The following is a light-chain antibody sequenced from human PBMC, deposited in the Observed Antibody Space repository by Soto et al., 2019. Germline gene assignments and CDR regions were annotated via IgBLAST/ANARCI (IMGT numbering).Light chain of an antibody. J-gene: IGLJ1*01. CDR3: SSYKSSSTLPYV. CDR1: SSEVGGYNL. CDR2: DVN. Sequence: QSVLTQPASVSGSPGQSITISCTGTSSEVGGYNLVSWYQQYSDKAPKLMIFDVNTRPSGVSNRFSGSKSGNTASLTISGLQAEDEAEYYCSSYKSSSTLPYVFGTGTKLTVL. V-gene: IGLV2-14*01.